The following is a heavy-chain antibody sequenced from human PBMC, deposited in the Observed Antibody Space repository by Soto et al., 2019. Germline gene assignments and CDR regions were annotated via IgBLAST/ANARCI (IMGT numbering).Heavy chain of an antibody. D-gene: IGHD2-2*01. CDR3: ARGGSYCSSTSCSGWFDP. CDR1: GGSVSSGSYY. Sequence: PSETLSLTCTVSGGSVSSGSYYWSWIRQPPGKGLEWIGYIYYSGSTNYNPSLKSRVTISVDTSKNQFSLKLSSVTAADTAVYYCARGGSYCSSTSCSGWFDPCRQGTLVTVSS. J-gene: IGHJ5*02. CDR2: IYYSGST. V-gene: IGHV4-61*01.